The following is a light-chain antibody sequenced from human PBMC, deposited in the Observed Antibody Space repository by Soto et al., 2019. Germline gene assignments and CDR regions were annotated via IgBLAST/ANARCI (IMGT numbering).Light chain of an antibody. CDR3: QQRSSWPLT. Sequence: EIVMTQSPATLSVSPGETTRLSCRASQSINSDVAWYQQKVGQTPRLLIHGASTRATGIAARFSGSGSGTEFTLTISSLEPEDFAVYYCQQRSSWPLTFGGGTRVEI. V-gene: IGKV3-11*01. CDR1: QSINSD. J-gene: IGKJ4*01. CDR2: GAS.